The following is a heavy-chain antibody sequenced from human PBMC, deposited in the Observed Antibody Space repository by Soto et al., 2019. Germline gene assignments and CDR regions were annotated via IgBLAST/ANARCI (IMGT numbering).Heavy chain of an antibody. Sequence: LRLSCAASGFTFSSYAMGWVRQGPGKGLEWVAVVSIGGSTHYADSVRGRFTISRDNSKNTLSLQMNSLTAEGAAVYFCAKRRGAGGHFDYWGQGALVT. CDR1: GFTFSSYA. CDR3: AKRRGAGGHFDY. V-gene: IGHV3-23*01. CDR2: VSIGGST. D-gene: IGHD2-15*01. J-gene: IGHJ4*02.